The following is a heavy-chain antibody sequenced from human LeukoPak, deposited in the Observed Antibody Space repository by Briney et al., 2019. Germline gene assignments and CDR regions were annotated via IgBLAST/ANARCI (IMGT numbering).Heavy chain of an antibody. J-gene: IGHJ4*02. CDR1: GGSIGSSSYY. V-gene: IGHV4-39*07. CDR3: ARFIKYCSGGSCYNYFDY. D-gene: IGHD2-15*01. Sequence: PSETLSLTCTVSGGSIGSSSYYWGWIRQPPGKGLEWIGSIYYSGSTYYNPSLKSRVTISVDTSKNQFSLKLSSVTAADTAVYYCARFIKYCSGGSCYNYFDYWGQGTLVTVSS. CDR2: IYYSGST.